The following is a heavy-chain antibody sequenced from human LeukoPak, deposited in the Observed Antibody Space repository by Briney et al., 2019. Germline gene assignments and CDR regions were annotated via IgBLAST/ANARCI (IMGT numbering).Heavy chain of an antibody. CDR3: ARGGFDDSSGYYYSPVNPDAFDI. J-gene: IGHJ3*02. Sequence: PGRSLRLSCAASGFTFSSYGMHWVRQAPGKGLEWVAVIWYDGSNKYYADSVKGRFTISRDNSKNTLYLQMNSLRAEDTAVYYCARGGFDDSSGYYYSPVNPDAFDIWGQGTMVTVSS. CDR1: GFTFSSYG. V-gene: IGHV3-30*19. D-gene: IGHD3-22*01. CDR2: IWYDGSNK.